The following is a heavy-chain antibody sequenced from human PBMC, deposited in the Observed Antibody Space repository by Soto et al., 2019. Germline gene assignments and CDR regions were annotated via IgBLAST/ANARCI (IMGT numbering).Heavy chain of an antibody. CDR3: ARLSYDSVWGTFRSYYFDN. Sequence: EVQLVESGGGLIQPGGSLRLSCAASGFTVRSHYMSWVRQAPGKGLEWVSVINGGGNTYYADSVKGRFTISRDTSKNTLYLQMNSLRAEDTAVYYCARLSYDSVWGTFRSYYFDNWGQGTLVTVSS. J-gene: IGHJ4*02. V-gene: IGHV3-53*01. CDR2: INGGGNT. CDR1: GFTVRSHY. D-gene: IGHD3-16*02.